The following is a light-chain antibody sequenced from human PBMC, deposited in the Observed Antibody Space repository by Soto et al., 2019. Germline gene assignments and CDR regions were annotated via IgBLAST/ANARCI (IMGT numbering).Light chain of an antibody. CDR1: ISNIGDNY. CDR2: DNN. CDR3: GTWDSSLNSWV. Sequence: QSVLTQPPSVSAAPRQKVTISCSGSISNIGDNYVSWYQQLPGTAPKLLIYDNNKRPSRIPDRFSGSKSGTSATLDITGLQTGDEADYYCGTWDSSLNSWVFGGGTKLTVL. V-gene: IGLV1-51*01. J-gene: IGLJ3*02.